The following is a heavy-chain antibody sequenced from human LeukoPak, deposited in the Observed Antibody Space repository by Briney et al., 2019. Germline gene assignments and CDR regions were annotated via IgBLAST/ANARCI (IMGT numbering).Heavy chain of an antibody. D-gene: IGHD3-10*01. J-gene: IGHJ4*02. CDR3: ARDLYYYGSRYFDY. V-gene: IGHV1-69*13. Sequence: GASVTVSCKASGGTFSSYAISWVRQAPGQGLEWMGGIIPIFGTANYAQKFQGRVTITADESTSTAYMKLSSLRSEDTAVYYCARDLYYYGSRYFDYWGQGTLVTVSS. CDR2: IIPIFGTA. CDR1: GGTFSSYA.